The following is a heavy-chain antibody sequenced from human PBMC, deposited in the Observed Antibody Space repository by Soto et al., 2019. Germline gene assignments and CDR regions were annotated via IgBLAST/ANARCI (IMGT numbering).Heavy chain of an antibody. CDR2: LYDVDGS. J-gene: IGHJ3*01. D-gene: IGHD1-1*01. CDR1: GLTISGKKY. Sequence: DVQLVESGGGLIQPGESLRLSCAAFGLTISGKKYVAWVRQAPGKGLEWVSALYDVDGSFYADSVTGRFTTSSDSSKTTVYLQMNDLRPDDPAVYYCATWHEREHAFDVWGQGKTVTISS. CDR3: ATWHEREHAFDV. V-gene: IGHV3-53*01.